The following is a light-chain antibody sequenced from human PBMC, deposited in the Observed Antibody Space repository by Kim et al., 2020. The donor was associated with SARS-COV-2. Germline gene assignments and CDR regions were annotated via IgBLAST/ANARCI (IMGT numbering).Light chain of an antibody. J-gene: IGKJ2*01. CDR2: WAS. V-gene: IGKV4-1*01. CDR1: QSVLYSSNNKNY. Sequence: DIVMTQSPDSLAVSLGERATINCKSSQSVLYSSNNKNYLAWFQQKPGQPPKLLIYWASTRESGVPDRFSGSGSGTYFTLTISSLQAEDVAVYYCQQYYGTPYTFGQGTKLEI. CDR3: QQYYGTPYT.